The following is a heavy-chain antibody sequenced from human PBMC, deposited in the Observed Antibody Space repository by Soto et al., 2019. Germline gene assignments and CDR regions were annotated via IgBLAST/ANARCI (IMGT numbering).Heavy chain of an antibody. CDR3: AKDFPHNWFDP. V-gene: IGHV3-74*01. CDR1: GISFSNYW. J-gene: IGHJ5*02. Sequence: GGSLRLSCVASGISFSNYWMHWVRQAPGEGLMWVARVDNGGGGTFYADSVRGRFTISRDNTNNNLYLQMNNLRVEDTAIYYCAKDFPHNWFDPWGQGT. CDR2: VDNGGGGT.